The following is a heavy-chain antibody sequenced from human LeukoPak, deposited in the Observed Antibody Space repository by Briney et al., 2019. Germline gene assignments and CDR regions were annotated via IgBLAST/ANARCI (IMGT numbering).Heavy chain of an antibody. J-gene: IGHJ6*03. CDR1: GYSISSGYY. CDR3: ARVEEGYGSGRRENYYYYYMDV. CDR2: IYYSGST. Sequence: SETLSLTCTVSGYSISSGYYWGWIRQPPGKGLEWIGSIYYSGSTYYNSSLKSRVTISVDTSKNQFSLKLSSVTAADTAVYYCARVEEGYGSGRRENYYYYYMDVWGKGTTVTISS. D-gene: IGHD3-10*01. V-gene: IGHV4-38-2*02.